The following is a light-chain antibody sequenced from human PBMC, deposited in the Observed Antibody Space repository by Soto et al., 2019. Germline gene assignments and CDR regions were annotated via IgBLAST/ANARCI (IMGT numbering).Light chain of an antibody. CDR1: QSVSSN. CDR3: QQYNNWPRVT. V-gene: IGKV3-15*01. Sequence: EIVMTQSPATLSVSPGERATLSCGASQSVSSNLAWYQQKPGQAPRLPIYGASTRATGIPARFSGSGSGTEFTLTISSLQSEDFAVYYCQQYNNWPRVTFGGGTKVEIK. CDR2: GAS. J-gene: IGKJ4*01.